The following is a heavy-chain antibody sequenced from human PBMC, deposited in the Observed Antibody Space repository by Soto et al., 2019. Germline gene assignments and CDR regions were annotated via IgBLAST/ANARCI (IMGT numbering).Heavy chain of an antibody. Sequence: EVQLLESGGDLVQPGGPLKLLFAASGFTFTSYAWSWFPRAPGKGLEWVSAITGGGDNTYYADSVKGRFTISRDNSKNTLYLQMNSLRAEDTAFYYCTQDGGSRDWLTVNWGQGTLVTVSS. CDR3: TQDGGSRDWLTVN. V-gene: IGHV3-23*01. CDR2: ITGGGDNT. D-gene: IGHD3-9*01. CDR1: GFTFTSYA. J-gene: IGHJ4*02.